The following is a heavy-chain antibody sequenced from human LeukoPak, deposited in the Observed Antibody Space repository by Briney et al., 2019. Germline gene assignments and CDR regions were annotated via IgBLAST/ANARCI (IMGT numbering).Heavy chain of an antibody. CDR2: INTNTGNP. V-gene: IGHV7-4-1*02. Sequence: ASVKVSCKASGYTFTSYGISWVRQAPGQGLEWMGWINTNTGNPTYAQGFTGRFVFSLDTSVSTAYLQISSLKAEDTAVYYCIRSDYYYYMDVWGKGTTVTVSS. CDR1: GYTFTSYG. CDR3: IRSDYYYYMDV. J-gene: IGHJ6*03.